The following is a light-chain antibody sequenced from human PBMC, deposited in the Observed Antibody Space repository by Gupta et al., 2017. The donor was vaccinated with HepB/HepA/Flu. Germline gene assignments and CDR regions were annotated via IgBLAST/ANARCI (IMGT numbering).Light chain of an antibody. J-gene: IGLJ3*02. Sequence: QSVVTQPPSASGTPGQRVTISCSGSSANIGSNVVVWCRQVPGAAPELLVHNTDQRPSGFPDRFSGSKSGTSASLAISGLQSEDEADYYCATWDDRLNNWVFGGGTKLTVL. CDR3: ATWDDRLNNWV. V-gene: IGLV1-44*01. CDR2: NTD. CDR1: SANIGSNV.